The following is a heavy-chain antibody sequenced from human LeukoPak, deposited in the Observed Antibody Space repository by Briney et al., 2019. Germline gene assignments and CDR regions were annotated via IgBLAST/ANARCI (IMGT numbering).Heavy chain of an antibody. CDR3: ATATLVGATSSP. D-gene: IGHD1-26*01. V-gene: IGHV1-2*02. CDR2: INSNSGGT. Sequence: ASVKVSCKASGYSFTGYYIHWVRQAPGQGLEWMGWINSNSGGTNYAQKFQGRVTMTRDTSISTAYMELSRLRSDDTAVYYCATATLVGATSSPCGQGTLVTVSS. CDR1: GYSFTGYY. J-gene: IGHJ5*02.